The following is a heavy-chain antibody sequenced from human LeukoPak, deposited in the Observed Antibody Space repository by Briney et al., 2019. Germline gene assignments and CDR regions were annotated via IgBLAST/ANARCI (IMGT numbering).Heavy chain of an antibody. D-gene: IGHD7-27*01. CDR2: IYSGGST. V-gene: IGHV3-53*01. CDR3: ARDHGHWGSLDY. CDR1: GFTVSSNY. Sequence: GGSLRLSCAASGFTVSSNYMSWVRQAPGKGLEWVSVIYSGGSTYYADSVKGRFTISRDNAKNSLYLQMDSLRAEDTAVYYCARDHGHWGSLDYWGQGTLVTVSS. J-gene: IGHJ4*02.